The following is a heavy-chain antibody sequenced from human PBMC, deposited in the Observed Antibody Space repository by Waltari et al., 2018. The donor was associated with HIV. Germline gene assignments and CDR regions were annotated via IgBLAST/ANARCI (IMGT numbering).Heavy chain of an antibody. Sequence: VQLAESEGGLVKPKGSLTISCAASGFKFSDHYMAWVRQAPGKWLEFIALITGIGNSVFYADSVMGRFTISRDNDKNSVFLQMDSLGVDDTAVYYCSTAIVGVRRQDYYYYYGMDVWGQGTTVTVSS. V-gene: IGHV3-11*01. CDR2: ITGIGNSV. CDR1: GFKFSDHY. CDR3: STAIVGVRRQDYYYYYGMDV. J-gene: IGHJ6*02. D-gene: IGHD1-26*01.